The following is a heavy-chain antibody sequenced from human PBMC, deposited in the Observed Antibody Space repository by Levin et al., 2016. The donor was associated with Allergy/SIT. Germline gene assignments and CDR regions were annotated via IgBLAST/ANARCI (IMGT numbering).Heavy chain of an antibody. Sequence: GESLKISCAASGFTFSGSAMHWVRQASGKGLEWVGRIRSKANSYATAYAASVKGKFTISRDDSKNTAYLQMNSLKTEDTAVYYCTRRGWDTAMVDYWGQGTLVTVSS. D-gene: IGHD5-18*01. CDR2: IRSKANSYAT. CDR3: TRRGWDTAMVDY. J-gene: IGHJ4*02. CDR1: GFTFSGSA. V-gene: IGHV3-73*01.